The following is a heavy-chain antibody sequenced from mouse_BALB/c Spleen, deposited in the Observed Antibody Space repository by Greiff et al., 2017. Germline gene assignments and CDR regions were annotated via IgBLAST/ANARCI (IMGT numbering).Heavy chain of an antibody. J-gene: IGHJ4*01. CDR2: INPYYGST. Sequence: VQLQQTGPELVKPGASVKISCKASGYSFTDYIMLWVKQSHGKSLEWIGNINPYYGSTSYNLKFKGKATLTVDKSSSTAYMQLNSLTSEDSAVYYCAFYYGNYEGAMDYWGQGTSVTVSS. D-gene: IGHD2-1*01. V-gene: IGHV1-39*01. CDR3: AFYYGNYEGAMDY. CDR1: GYSFTDYI.